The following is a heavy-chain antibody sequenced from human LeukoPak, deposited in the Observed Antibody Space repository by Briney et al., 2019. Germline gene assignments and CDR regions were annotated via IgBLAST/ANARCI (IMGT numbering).Heavy chain of an antibody. J-gene: IGHJ4*02. CDR3: AKAYSSGWYVGY. V-gene: IGHV3-30*02. D-gene: IGHD6-19*01. CDR1: GFTFSSYG. CDR2: IRYDGSDK. Sequence: GGSLRLSCAASGFTFSSYGMHWVRQAPGKGLEWVAFIRYDGSDKYYADSVKGRFTISRDNSKNTLYLQMNSLRAEDTAVYYCAKAYSSGWYVGYWGQGTLVTVSS.